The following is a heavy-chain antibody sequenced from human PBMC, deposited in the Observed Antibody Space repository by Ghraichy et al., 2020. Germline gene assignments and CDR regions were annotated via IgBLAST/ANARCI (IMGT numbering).Heavy chain of an antibody. J-gene: IGHJ6*02. CDR2: INSDGSST. D-gene: IGHD3-10*01. CDR1: GFTFSSYW. V-gene: IGHV3-74*01. Sequence: LSLTCAASGFTFSSYWMHWVRQAPGKGLVWVSRINSDGSSTNYADSVKGRFTISRDNAKNTLYLQMNSLRAEDTAVYYCARGRFGAYGMDVWGQGTTVTVSS. CDR3: ARGRFGAYGMDV.